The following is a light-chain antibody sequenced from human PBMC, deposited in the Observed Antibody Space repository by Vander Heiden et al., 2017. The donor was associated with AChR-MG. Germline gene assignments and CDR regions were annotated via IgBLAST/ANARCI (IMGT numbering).Light chain of an antibody. CDR3: QQDNNWPRT. CDR2: GAS. CDR1: QSVSSN. Sequence: EIVMTQSPATLSVPPGERATLSCRASQSVSSNLDWYQQKPGQAPRLLICGASTRATGIPARFSGSGSGTEFTLTISSLQSEDFAVYYCQQDNNWPRTFGQGTKVEIK. J-gene: IGKJ1*01. V-gene: IGKV3-15*01.